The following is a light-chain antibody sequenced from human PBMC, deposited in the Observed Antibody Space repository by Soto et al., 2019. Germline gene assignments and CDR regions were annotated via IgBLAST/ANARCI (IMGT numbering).Light chain of an antibody. J-gene: IGKJ4*01. CDR2: HAS. CDR3: QQYNKWPLT. V-gene: IGKV3-15*01. CDR1: ESVSNN. Sequence: EIVMPQSPATLSVPQGERATLSCRASESVSNNLAWYQQKPGQAPRLLIYHASTRATGIPARFSGSGSGTELTLTITSLQPEDSAAYYCQQYNKWPLTFGGGTMVEIK.